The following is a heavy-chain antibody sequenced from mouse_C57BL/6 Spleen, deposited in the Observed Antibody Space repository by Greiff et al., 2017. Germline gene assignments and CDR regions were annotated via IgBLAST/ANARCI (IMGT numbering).Heavy chain of an antibody. CDR1: GYTFTSYW. CDR2: IYPGNSDT. J-gene: IGHJ4*01. V-gene: IGHV1-5*01. Sequence: EVKLMESGTVLARPGASVKMSCKTSGYTFTSYWMHWVKQRPGQGLEWIGAIYPGNSDTSYNQKFKGKAKLTAVTSASTAYMELSSLTNEDSAVYYCNYGSSLYYAMDYWGQGTSVTVSS. CDR3: NYGSSLYYAMDY. D-gene: IGHD1-1*01.